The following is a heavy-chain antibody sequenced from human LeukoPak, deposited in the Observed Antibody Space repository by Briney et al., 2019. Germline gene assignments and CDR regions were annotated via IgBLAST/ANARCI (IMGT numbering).Heavy chain of an antibody. CDR1: GFTFNNYA. CDR3: ARDGIVGSPLFKFDY. J-gene: IGHJ4*02. CDR2: XXFDGGNK. D-gene: IGHD1-26*01. Sequence: PGGSLRLSCAASGFTFNNYAIHWVRQAPGKGLEXXXXXXFDGGNKYYADSVKGXFTVSRDNSKNTLYLQMNSLRAEDTAVYYCARDGIVGSPLFKFDYWGQGTLVTVSS. V-gene: IGHV3-30-3*01.